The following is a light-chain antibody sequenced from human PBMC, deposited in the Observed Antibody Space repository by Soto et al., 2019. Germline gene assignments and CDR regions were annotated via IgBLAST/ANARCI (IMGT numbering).Light chain of an antibody. V-gene: IGKV3-20*01. J-gene: IGKJ5*01. Sequence: DIVLPQSPGTLSLSPGESATLSCRASQSVSSRLAWYQHKSGQAPRLLISGASSRATGIPDRFSGSGSGTDFTLIISRLEPEDFALYYCQQYVSQPITFGQGTRLEIK. CDR2: GAS. CDR3: QQYVSQPIT. CDR1: QSVSSR.